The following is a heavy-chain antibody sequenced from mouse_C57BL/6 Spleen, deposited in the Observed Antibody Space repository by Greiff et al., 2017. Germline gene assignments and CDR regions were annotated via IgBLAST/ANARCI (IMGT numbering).Heavy chain of an antibody. CDR3: ENLNWAYWYFDV. J-gene: IGHJ1*03. V-gene: IGHV5-17*01. Sequence: DVKLVESGGGLVKPGGSLKLSCAASGFTFSDYGMHWVRQAPEKGLEWVAYISSGSSTIYYAETVKGRFTISRDNAKNTLFLQLTSLRSEDTAMYYCENLNWAYWYFDVWGKGTTVTVSS. CDR1: GFTFSDYG. CDR2: ISSGSSTI. D-gene: IGHD4-1*01.